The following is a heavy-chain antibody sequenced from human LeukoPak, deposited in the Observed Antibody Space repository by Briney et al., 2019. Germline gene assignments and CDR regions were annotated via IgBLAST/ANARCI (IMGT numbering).Heavy chain of an antibody. J-gene: IGHJ5*02. Sequence: GSLRLSCTASGFKFDDYDMSWVRQVPGKGLEWVSGIIMNGDKTGYADSVRGRFAISRDNTKKSLYLQMSSLRAEDTALYYCARDPFCSSSTGCDFEDWFDPWGPGTLVTVS. CDR3: ARDPFCSSSTGCDFEDWFDP. V-gene: IGHV3-20*04. CDR1: GFKFDDYD. D-gene: IGHD2-2*01. CDR2: IIMNGDKT.